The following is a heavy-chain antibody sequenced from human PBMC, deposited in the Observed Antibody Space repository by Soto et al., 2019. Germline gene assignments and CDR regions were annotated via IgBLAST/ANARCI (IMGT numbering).Heavy chain of an antibody. D-gene: IGHD2-2*01. Sequence: QVQLVQYGAEVKKPGASVKVSCKASGYTFTSHDINWMRQATGQGLEWMGWMNPNSGHTNYAQKFQGRVTMTRDTSISTAYMDLTNLRSEDTGIYYCASDMSTMWGQGTLVTVSS. CDR2: MNPNSGHT. CDR3: ASDMSTM. CDR1: GYTFTSHD. V-gene: IGHV1-8*01. J-gene: IGHJ4*02.